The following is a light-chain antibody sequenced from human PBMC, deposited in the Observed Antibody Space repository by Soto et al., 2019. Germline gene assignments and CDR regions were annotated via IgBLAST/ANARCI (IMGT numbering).Light chain of an antibody. CDR1: TSDVGDYNL. V-gene: IGLV2-14*01. CDR3: SSYTSSNTLYV. Sequence: QSALTQPASVSGSPGQSIALSCTGTTSDVGDYNLVSWYQQHPGKAPKLMIYDVSNRPSGISDRFSASKSGNTASLTISGLQAEDEADYYGSSYTSSNTLYVFGTGTKLTVL. CDR2: DVS. J-gene: IGLJ1*01.